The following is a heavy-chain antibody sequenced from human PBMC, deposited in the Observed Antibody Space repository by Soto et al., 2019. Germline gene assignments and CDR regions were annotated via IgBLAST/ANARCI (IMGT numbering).Heavy chain of an antibody. D-gene: IGHD3-22*01. V-gene: IGHV1-18*01. J-gene: IGHJ4*02. CDR2: ISAFKGYT. CDR1: GDVFTRFG. Sequence: PSFKVCWNACGDVFTRFGIGWVRQAPGQGLEWMGWISAFKGYTKYPQRLQGRVTMTTDTPTSTAYMELRSLRSDDTAVYYCARVYDYCDSSGHYLTFFNYSGQASLVNVSS. CDR3: ARVYDYCDSSGHYLTFFNY.